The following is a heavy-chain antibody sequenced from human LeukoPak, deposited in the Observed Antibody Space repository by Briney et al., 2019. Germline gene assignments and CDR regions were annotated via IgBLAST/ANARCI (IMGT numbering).Heavy chain of an antibody. CDR1: GYTFTSYA. CDR2: INAGNGNT. V-gene: IGHV1-3*01. J-gene: IGHJ4*02. Sequence: ASVKVSCKASGYTFTSYAMHWVRQAPGQRLEWMGWINAGNGNTKYSQKFQGRVTITRDTSASTAYMELSSLRSEDTAVYYCARLALAGSRIHLLDNWGQGTLVTVSS. CDR3: ARLALAGSRIHLLDN. D-gene: IGHD5-18*01.